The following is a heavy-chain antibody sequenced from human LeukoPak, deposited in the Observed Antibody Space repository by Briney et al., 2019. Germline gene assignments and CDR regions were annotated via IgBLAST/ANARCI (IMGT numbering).Heavy chain of an antibody. CDR3: ARNREYCYYMDV. D-gene: IGHD1-26*01. CDR1: GFTFSNYW. CDR2: IKQDGSER. J-gene: IGHJ6*03. V-gene: IGHV3-7*01. Sequence: PGGSLRLSCAASGFTFSNYWMSWVRQAPGKGLEWVANIKQDGSERYYVDSVKGRFTISRDNAKNSLSLQMNSLRVEDTAVYYCARNREYCYYMDVWGKGTTVTVSS.